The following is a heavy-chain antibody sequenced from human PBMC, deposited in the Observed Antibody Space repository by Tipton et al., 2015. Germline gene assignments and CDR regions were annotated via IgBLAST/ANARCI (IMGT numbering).Heavy chain of an antibody. D-gene: IGHD3-22*01. CDR2: IYYSGST. CDR3: ASNYDSSGGYFDY. V-gene: IGHV4-61*01. Sequence: TLSLTCTVSGDSISSGSYYWGWIRQPPGKGLEWIGLIYYSGSTNYSPSLRSRVTISVDTFNNQFSLKLRSVTAEDTAVYYCASNYDSSGGYFDYWGQGTLVTVSS. J-gene: IGHJ4*02. CDR1: GDSISSGSYY.